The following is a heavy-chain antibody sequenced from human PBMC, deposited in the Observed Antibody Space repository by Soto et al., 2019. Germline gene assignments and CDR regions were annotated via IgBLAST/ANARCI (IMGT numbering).Heavy chain of an antibody. Sequence: PGGSLRLSCAASGFMFSNHGMHWVRQAPGKGLEWVALISRDGSKQFYTDSVKGRFSISRDNSKNTLFLQISGLGVDDMAGYYFVRDDDASPNAFALWGQGTMVTVSS. V-gene: IGHV3-33*05. D-gene: IGHD3-16*01. J-gene: IGHJ3*01. CDR3: VRDDDASPNAFAL. CDR1: GFMFSNHG. CDR2: ISRDGSKQ.